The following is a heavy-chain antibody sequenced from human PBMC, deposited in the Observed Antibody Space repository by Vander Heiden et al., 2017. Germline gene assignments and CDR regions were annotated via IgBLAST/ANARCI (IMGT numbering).Heavy chain of an antibody. CDR1: GYTFTSYG. V-gene: IGHV1-18*01. Sequence: QVQLVQSGAEVKKPGASVKVSCKASGYTFTSYGISWVRQAPGKGLEWMGWISAYNGNTNYAQKLQGRVTMTTDTSTSTAYMELRSLRSDDTAVYYCARVVPAAALFYYYYGMDVWGQGTTVTVSS. J-gene: IGHJ6*02. D-gene: IGHD2-2*01. CDR3: ARVVPAAALFYYYYGMDV. CDR2: ISAYNGNT.